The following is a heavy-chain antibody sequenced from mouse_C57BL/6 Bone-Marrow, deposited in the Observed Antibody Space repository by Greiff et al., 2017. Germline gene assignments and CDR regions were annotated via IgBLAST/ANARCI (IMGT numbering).Heavy chain of an antibody. CDR2: ISSGSSTI. CDR1: GFTFSDYG. Sequence: EVKLVESGGGLVKPGGSLKLSCAASGFTFSDYGMHWVRQAPGKGLEWVADISSGSSTIYYADTVKGRFTISRDNAKNTLFLQMTSLRSEDTAMYYCARRWEGYAMDYWGQGTSVTVSS. CDR3: ARRWEGYAMDY. V-gene: IGHV5-17*01. J-gene: IGHJ4*01. D-gene: IGHD4-1*01.